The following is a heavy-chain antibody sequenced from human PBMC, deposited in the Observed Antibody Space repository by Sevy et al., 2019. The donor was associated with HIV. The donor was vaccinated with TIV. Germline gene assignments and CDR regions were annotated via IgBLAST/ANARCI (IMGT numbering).Heavy chain of an antibody. Sequence: GGSLRLSCAASGFTFSNAWMSWVRQAPGKGLEWVGRIKSKTDGGTTDYAAPVKGRFTIARDDSKNTLYLQMNSLKIEDKAGYYCTTDQIGYDYRNYYYYYYMDVWGKGTTVTVSS. V-gene: IGHV3-15*01. CDR3: TTDQIGYDYRNYYYYYYMDV. CDR1: GFTFSNAW. J-gene: IGHJ6*03. D-gene: IGHD3-22*01. CDR2: IKSKTDGGTT.